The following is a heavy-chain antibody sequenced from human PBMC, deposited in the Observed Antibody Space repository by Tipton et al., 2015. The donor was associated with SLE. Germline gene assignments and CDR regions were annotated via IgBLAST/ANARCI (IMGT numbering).Heavy chain of an antibody. CDR3: ARPVGYCSSTSCYTRDYYYYYMDV. V-gene: IGHV1-18*01. Sequence: QVQLVQSEAEVKKPGASVKVSCKASGYTFTSYGISWVRQAPGQGLEWMGWISAYNGNTNYAQKLQGRVTMTTDTSTSTAYMELRSLRSDDTAVYYCARPVGYCSSTSCYTRDYYYYYMDVWGKGTTVTVSS. CDR1: GYTFTSYG. CDR2: ISAYNGNT. D-gene: IGHD2-2*02. J-gene: IGHJ6*03.